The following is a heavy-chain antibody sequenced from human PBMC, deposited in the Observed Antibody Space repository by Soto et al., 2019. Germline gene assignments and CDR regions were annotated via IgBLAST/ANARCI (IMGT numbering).Heavy chain of an antibody. CDR3: AREVLGSGSYYNFDY. J-gene: IGHJ4*02. CDR1: GFTFSSYW. V-gene: IGHV3-7*03. CDR2: IKQDGSEK. Sequence: PGGSLRLSCAASGFTFSSYWMSWVRQAPGKGLEWVANIKQDGSEKYYVDSVKGRFTISRDNAKNSLYLQMNSLRAEDTAVYYCAREVLGSGSYYNFDYWGQGTLVNVSS. D-gene: IGHD3-10*01.